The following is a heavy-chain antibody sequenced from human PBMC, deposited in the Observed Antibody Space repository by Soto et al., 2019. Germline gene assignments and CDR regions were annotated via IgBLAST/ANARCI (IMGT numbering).Heavy chain of an antibody. J-gene: IGHJ2*01. D-gene: IGHD3-10*01. Sequence: EQLLESGGDLVQPGGSLRLSCVASGFTFSDYAMSWVRQAPGKGLEWVSTADSSGSRTYYADSVKGRFTISRDNSRNTLFLQMNGLTAEDTAVYYCAKVRDPTYGNWYFDLWGRGTLLTVSS. CDR2: ADSSGSRT. V-gene: IGHV3-23*05. CDR1: GFTFSDYA. CDR3: AKVRDPTYGNWYFDL.